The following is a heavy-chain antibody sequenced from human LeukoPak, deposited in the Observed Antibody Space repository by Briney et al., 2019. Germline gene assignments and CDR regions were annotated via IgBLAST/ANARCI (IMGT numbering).Heavy chain of an antibody. V-gene: IGHV4-59*11. Sequence: SETLSLTCSVSGGSISSHYWSWIRQPPGKGLQWIWYIYYTGSTSYSPSLESRVTISIDTSKKLFSLTLSSVTAADTAVYYCARGAYYSDSSGYYHYFEYWGQGTLVTVSS. CDR3: ARGAYYSDSSGYYHYFEY. D-gene: IGHD3-22*01. CDR1: GGSISSHY. CDR2: IYYTGST. J-gene: IGHJ4*02.